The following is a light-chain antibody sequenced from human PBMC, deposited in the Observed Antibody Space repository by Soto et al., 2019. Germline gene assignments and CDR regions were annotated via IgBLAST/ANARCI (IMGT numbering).Light chain of an antibody. CDR2: NTN. CDR1: SGSVSTNYY. Sequence: QTVVTQEPSFSVSPGGTVTFTCGLSSGSVSTNYYPSWYQQTPGQAPRTLIYNTNSRSSGVPDRFSGSILGNKAALTITGAPADDESDYYCVLYMGLGISVFGGGTKLTVL. J-gene: IGLJ2*01. CDR3: VLYMGLGISV. V-gene: IGLV8-61*01.